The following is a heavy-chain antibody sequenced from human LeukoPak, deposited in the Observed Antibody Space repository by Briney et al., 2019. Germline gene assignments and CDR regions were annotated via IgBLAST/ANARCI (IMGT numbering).Heavy chain of an antibody. V-gene: IGHV4-31*03. CDR3: ARGFGITMVRGATVYFDY. J-gene: IGHJ4*02. Sequence: SETLSLTCTVSGGSISSGGYYWSWIRQHPGKGLEWIGYIYYSGSTYYNPSLKSRVTISVDTSKNQFSLKLSSVTAADTAVYYCARGFGITMVRGATVYFDYWGQGTLVTVSS. D-gene: IGHD3-10*01. CDR2: IYYSGST. CDR1: GGSISSGGYY.